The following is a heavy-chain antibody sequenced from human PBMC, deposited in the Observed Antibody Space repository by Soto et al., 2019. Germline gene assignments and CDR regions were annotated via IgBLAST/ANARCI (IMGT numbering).Heavy chain of an antibody. CDR1: GFTFSSYA. Sequence: EVQLVESGGGLVQPGGSLRLSCAASGFTFSSYAMHWVRQAPGKGLEYVSAISSNGGSTYYANSVKGRFTISRDNSKNTLYLQMGGLRAEDMAVYYCARGPGYDFDYSGHGTLVTVSS. J-gene: IGHJ4*01. CDR2: ISSNGGST. V-gene: IGHV3-64*01. D-gene: IGHD5-18*01. CDR3: ARGPGYDFDY.